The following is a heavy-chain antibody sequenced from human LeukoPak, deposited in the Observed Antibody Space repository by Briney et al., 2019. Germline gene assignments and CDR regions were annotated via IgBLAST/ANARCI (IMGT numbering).Heavy chain of an antibody. J-gene: IGHJ4*02. D-gene: IGHD5-24*01. CDR1: GGSISSYY. V-gene: IGHV4-59*01. Sequence: PSETLSLTCTVSGGSISSYYWSWIRQPPGKGLEWIGYIYYSESTNYNPSLKSRVTISVDTSKNQFSLKLSSVTAADTAVYYCARVRDGYNYYPFDYWGQGTLVTVSS. CDR2: IYYSEST. CDR3: ARVRDGYNYYPFDY.